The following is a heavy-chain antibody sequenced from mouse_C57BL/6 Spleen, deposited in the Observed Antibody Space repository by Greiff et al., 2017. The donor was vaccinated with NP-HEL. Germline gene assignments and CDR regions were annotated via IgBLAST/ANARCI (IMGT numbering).Heavy chain of an antibody. CDR2: ISNGGGST. D-gene: IGHD3-3*01. CDR3: ARWLGGYAMDY. J-gene: IGHJ4*01. V-gene: IGHV5-12*01. Sequence: EVHLVESGGGLVQPGGSLKLSCAASGFTFSDYYMYWVRQTPEKRLEWVAYISNGGGSTYYPDTVKGRFTISRDNAKNTLYLQMSRLKSEDTAMYYCARWLGGYAMDYWGQGTSVTVSS. CDR1: GFTFSDYY.